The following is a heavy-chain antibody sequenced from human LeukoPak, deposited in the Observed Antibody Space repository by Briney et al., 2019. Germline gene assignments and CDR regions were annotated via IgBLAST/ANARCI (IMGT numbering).Heavy chain of an antibody. Sequence: GGSLRLSCAASGFTFSSYAMSWVRQAPRKGLEWVANIKQDGSEKSYVDPVKVRFTISRANARTSVYLHMNSLLAQDTALYFWARLTCGGDCYKWGHFGYWGQGTQVTVSS. CDR2: IKQDGSEK. D-gene: IGHD2-21*02. J-gene: IGHJ4*02. CDR3: ARLTCGGDCYKWGHFGY. CDR1: GFTFSSYA. V-gene: IGHV3-7*04.